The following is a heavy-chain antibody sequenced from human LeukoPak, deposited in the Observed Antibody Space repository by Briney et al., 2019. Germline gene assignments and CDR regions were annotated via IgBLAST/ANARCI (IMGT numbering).Heavy chain of an antibody. Sequence: ASVKVSCKASGYDFINYGISWVRQAPGQGLEWMGWRIIYNGNTDYKLQGRVTMTTDTSTNTAYMEVRSLRSDDTAVYYCARGGPFPSSSSSREYYLDYWGQGTLVTASS. CDR2: RIIYNGNT. V-gene: IGHV1-18*01. J-gene: IGHJ4*02. CDR1: GYDFINYG. D-gene: IGHD6-6*01. CDR3: ARGGPFPSSSSSREYYLDY.